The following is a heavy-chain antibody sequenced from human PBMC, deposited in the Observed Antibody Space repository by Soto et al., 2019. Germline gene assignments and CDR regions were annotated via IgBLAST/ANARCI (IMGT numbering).Heavy chain of an antibody. CDR3: AKDISPRHGTTYYYYGMDV. J-gene: IGHJ6*02. CDR2: ISWDGGST. Sequence: PWWSLRLSCAASVFTFDDYTMHWCRQAPGKGLEWVSLISWDGGSTYYADSVKGRFTISRDNSKNSLYLQMNSLRTEDTALYYCAKDISPRHGTTYYYYGMDVWGQGTTVTVSS. V-gene: IGHV3-43*01. CDR1: VFTFDDYT. D-gene: IGHD1-1*01.